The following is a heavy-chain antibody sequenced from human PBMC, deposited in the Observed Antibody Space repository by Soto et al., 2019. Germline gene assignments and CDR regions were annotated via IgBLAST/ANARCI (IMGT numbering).Heavy chain of an antibody. CDR3: AHRQKDWGSFDY. CDR2: VYWNDDK. D-gene: IGHD7-27*01. Sequence: SGPTLVNPTQTLTLTCTFSGFSLTTSGVGVGWIRQPPGKALEWLALVYWNDDKRYSPSLKTRLTITNDTSKNQVVLTMTNVDTVDTATYYCAHRQKDWGSFDYWGQGPLVTVSS. J-gene: IGHJ4*02. V-gene: IGHV2-5*01. CDR1: GFSLTTSGVG.